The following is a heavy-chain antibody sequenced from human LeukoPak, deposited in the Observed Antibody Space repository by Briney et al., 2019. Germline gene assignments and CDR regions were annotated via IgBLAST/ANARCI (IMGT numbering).Heavy chain of an antibody. Sequence: ASVKVSCKASGYTFTSYDINWVRQATGQGLEWMGWMNPNSGNTGYAQKFQGRVTMTRNTSISTAYMELSSLRSEDTAVYYCARSRTGGYYYYMDVWGKGTTVTVSS. CDR3: ARSRTGGYYYYMDV. J-gene: IGHJ6*03. V-gene: IGHV1-8*01. D-gene: IGHD3/OR15-3a*01. CDR1: GYTFTSYD. CDR2: MNPNSGNT.